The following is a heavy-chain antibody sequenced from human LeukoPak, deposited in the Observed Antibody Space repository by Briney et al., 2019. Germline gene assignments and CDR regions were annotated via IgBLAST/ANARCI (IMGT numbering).Heavy chain of an antibody. CDR2: IYYSGST. D-gene: IGHD6-19*01. CDR1: GGSISSYY. Sequence: PSETLSLTCTASGGSISSYYWSWIRQPPGKGLEWIGYIYYSGSTNYNPSLKSRVTISVDTSKNQFSLKLSSVTAADTGVYYCARGDSSGWNDAFDIWGQGTMVTVSS. CDR3: ARGDSSGWNDAFDI. J-gene: IGHJ3*02. V-gene: IGHV4-59*01.